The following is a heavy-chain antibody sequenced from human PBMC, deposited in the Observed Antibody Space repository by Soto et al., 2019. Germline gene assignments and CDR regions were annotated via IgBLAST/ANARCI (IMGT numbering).Heavy chain of an antibody. CDR2: INAGTGDT. D-gene: IGHD2-2*01. Sequence: QVQLVQSGAEVKKPGASVKVSCKASGYTFTSYAIHWVRQAPGQRLEWMGLINAGTGDTKSSEKFQGRVTIITDTSATTAYMDLSSLRSEDTAVYYCARPLGYCSSTSCWQAFDIWGQGTMVTVST. CDR3: ARPLGYCSSTSCWQAFDI. CDR1: GYTFTSYA. V-gene: IGHV1-3*01. J-gene: IGHJ3*02.